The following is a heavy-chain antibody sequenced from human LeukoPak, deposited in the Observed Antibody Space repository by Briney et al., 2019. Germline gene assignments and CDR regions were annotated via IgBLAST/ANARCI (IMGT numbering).Heavy chain of an antibody. J-gene: IGHJ4*02. CDR3: ARGRVDSNYSHLDS. CDR2: IKHDGREK. CDR1: GFTSGSYS. Sequence: PGGSLRLSCVASGFTSGSYSMSWVRQAPGKGLEWVASIKHDGREKHHLDSVKGRFAISRDNTKNSLYLQINSLRAEDAAVYYCARGRVDSNYSHLDSWGQGTLVTVSS. D-gene: IGHD5-24*01. V-gene: IGHV3-7*01.